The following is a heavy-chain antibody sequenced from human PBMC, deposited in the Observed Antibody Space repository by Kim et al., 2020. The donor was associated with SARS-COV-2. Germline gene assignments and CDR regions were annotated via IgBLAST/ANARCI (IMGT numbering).Heavy chain of an antibody. CDR1: GDGVSSYTAS. J-gene: IGHJ2*01. CDR2: TYYRSKWYT. V-gene: IGHV6-1*01. CDR3: ARSRDSTNWEISWYFDR. D-gene: IGHD1-1*01. Sequence: SQTLSLTCAISGDGVSSYTASWNWIRQSPSRGLEWLGRTYYRSKWYTDYSVSVRSRITINPDTSKNQFSLQLNSVTPEDTAVYYCARSRDSTNWEISWYFDRGAVAHWSLSPQ.